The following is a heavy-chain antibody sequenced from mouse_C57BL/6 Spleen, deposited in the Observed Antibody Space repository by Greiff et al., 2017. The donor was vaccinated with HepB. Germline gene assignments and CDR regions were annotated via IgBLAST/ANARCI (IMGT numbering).Heavy chain of an antibody. CDR3: ARVDWEEGYFDD. V-gene: IGHV1-55*01. D-gene: IGHD4-1*01. CDR2: IYPGSGST. Sequence: VQLQQSGAELVKPGASVKMSCKASGYTFTSYWITWVKQRPGQGLEWIGDIYPGSGSTNYNEKFKSKATLTVDTSSSTAYMQLSSLTSEDSAVYYCARVDWEEGYFDDWGQGTTLTVSS. CDR1: GYTFTSYW. J-gene: IGHJ2*01.